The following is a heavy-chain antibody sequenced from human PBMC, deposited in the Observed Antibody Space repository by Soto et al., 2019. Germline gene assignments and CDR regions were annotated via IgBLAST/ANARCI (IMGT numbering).Heavy chain of an antibody. CDR1: GYTLTELS. CDR3: AAPQYYYDSSGSAFDI. D-gene: IGHD3-22*01. CDR2: FDPEDGET. V-gene: IGHV1-24*01. Sequence: ASVKVSGKVSGYTLTELSMHWVRQAPGKGLEWMGGFDPEDGETIYAQKFQGRVTMTEDTSTDTAYMELSSLRSEDTAVYYCAAPQYYYDSSGSAFDIWGQGTMVTVSS. J-gene: IGHJ3*02.